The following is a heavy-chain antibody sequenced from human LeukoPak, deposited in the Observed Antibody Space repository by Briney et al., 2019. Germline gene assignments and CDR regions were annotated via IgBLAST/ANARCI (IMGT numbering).Heavy chain of an antibody. J-gene: IGHJ4*02. CDR3: ARDSVWSGYYSVNYYFDY. V-gene: IGHV1-2*02. CDR1: GYTFTSYY. CDR2: INPNSGGT. D-gene: IGHD3-3*01. Sequence: ASVKVSCKASGYTFTSYYMHWVRQAPGQGLEWMGWINPNSGGTNYAQKFQGRVTMTRDTSISTAYMELSRLRSDDTAVYYCARDSVWSGYYSVNYYFDYWGQGTLVTVSS.